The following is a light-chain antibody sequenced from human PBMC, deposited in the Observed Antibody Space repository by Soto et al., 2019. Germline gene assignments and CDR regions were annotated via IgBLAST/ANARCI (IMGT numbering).Light chain of an antibody. V-gene: IGKV2-30*02. Sequence: DVVMTQSPLSLPVTLGQPASISCRSNQSLVHSDGIAYFSWFQQRPGQSPRRLIYQVSNRDSGVPDRFSGSGSGTDFTLKISRVEAEDVGFYYCMQGAHWPWTFGQGTKVDIK. CDR3: MQGAHWPWT. CDR1: QSLVHSDGIAY. CDR2: QVS. J-gene: IGKJ1*01.